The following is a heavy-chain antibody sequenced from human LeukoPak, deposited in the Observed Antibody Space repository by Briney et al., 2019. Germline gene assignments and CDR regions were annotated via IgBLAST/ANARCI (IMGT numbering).Heavy chain of an antibody. Sequence: GASVKVSCKASGYTFTGYYMHLVRQAPGQGLEWMGWINPNSGGTNYAQKFQGRVTMTRDTSISTAYMELSRLRSDDTAVYYCAIDGPYDYVWGSYRRDAFDIWGQGTMVTVSS. D-gene: IGHD3-16*02. CDR2: INPNSGGT. J-gene: IGHJ3*02. CDR1: GYTFTGYY. V-gene: IGHV1-2*02. CDR3: AIDGPYDYVWGSYRRDAFDI.